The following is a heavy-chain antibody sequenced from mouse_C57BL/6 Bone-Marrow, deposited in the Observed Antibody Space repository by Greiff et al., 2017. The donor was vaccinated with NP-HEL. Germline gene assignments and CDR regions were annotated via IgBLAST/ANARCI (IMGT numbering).Heavy chain of an antibody. CDR3: TRDYGSSPPWYFDV. CDR1: GYTFTDYE. J-gene: IGHJ1*03. V-gene: IGHV1-15*01. Sequence: QVQLQQSGAELVRPGASVTLSCKASGYTFTDYEMHWVKQTPVHGLEWIGAIDPETGGTAYNQKFKGKAILTADKSSSTAYMELRSLTSEDSAVYYCTRDYGSSPPWYFDVWGTGTTVTVSS. CDR2: IDPETGGT. D-gene: IGHD1-1*01.